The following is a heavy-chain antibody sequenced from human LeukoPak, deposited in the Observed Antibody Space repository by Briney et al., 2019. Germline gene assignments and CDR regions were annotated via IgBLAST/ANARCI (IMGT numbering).Heavy chain of an antibody. CDR2: IIPIFGTA. J-gene: IGHJ4*02. D-gene: IGHD5-24*01. CDR1: GGTFSSYA. CDR3: ARAVRGRWLQFYY. Sequence: SVKVSCKASGGTFSSYAISWVRQAPGQGLEWMGGIIPIFGTANYAQKFQGRVTITADESTSTAYMELSSLRSDDTAVYYCARAVRGRWLQFYYWGQGTLVTVSS. V-gene: IGHV1-69*13.